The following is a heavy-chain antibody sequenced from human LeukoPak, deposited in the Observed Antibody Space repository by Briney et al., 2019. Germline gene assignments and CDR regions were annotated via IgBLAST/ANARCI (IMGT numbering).Heavy chain of an antibody. CDR3: ARGIGRAATTRLYYMDV. J-gene: IGHJ6*03. D-gene: IGHD2-15*01. CDR2: ISAQHGQT. V-gene: IGHV1-18*01. Sequence: ASVKVSCKASGGTFSSYAISWVRQAPGQGLEWMGWISAQHGQTEYAPNSQDRVTMTTDTYTNTAYMELRSLRSDDTAVYYCARGIGRAATTRLYYMDVWGKGTTVTVSS. CDR1: GGTFSSYA.